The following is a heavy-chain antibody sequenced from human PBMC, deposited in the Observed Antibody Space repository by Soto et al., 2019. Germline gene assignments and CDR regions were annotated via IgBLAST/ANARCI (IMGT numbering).Heavy chain of an antibody. Sequence: GGSLRLACTSSVFIFGDYAVGWVRQAPGRGLEWLAFIRGRAYGGTTEYAASVKGRFTISKDGSKTTAYLQLNSLETEDTAVYYCARSNWGSHDAFDIWGQGTMVTVSS. CDR2: IRGRAYGGTT. V-gene: IGHV3-49*04. CDR1: VFIFGDYA. J-gene: IGHJ3*02. CDR3: ARSNWGSHDAFDI. D-gene: IGHD7-27*01.